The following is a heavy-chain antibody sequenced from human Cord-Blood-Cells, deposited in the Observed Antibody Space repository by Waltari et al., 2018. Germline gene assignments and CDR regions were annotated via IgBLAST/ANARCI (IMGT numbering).Heavy chain of an antibody. CDR3: ARGSGAYDILTGYYSHNWFDP. V-gene: IGHV1-8*01. D-gene: IGHD3-9*01. CDR2: MNPNSGNT. J-gene: IGHJ5*02. Sequence: QVQLVQSGAEVKKPGASVKVSCKASGYTFTSYDINWLRQATGQGLEWMGWMNPNSGNTGYAQKFQGRVTMTRNTSISTAYMELSSLRSEDTAVYYCARGSGAYDILTGYYSHNWFDPWGQGTLVTVSS. CDR1: GYTFTSYD.